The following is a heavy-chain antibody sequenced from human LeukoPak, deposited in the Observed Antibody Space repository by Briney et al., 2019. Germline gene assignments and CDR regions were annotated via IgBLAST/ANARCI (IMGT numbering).Heavy chain of an antibody. V-gene: IGHV3-23*01. J-gene: IGHJ6*03. Sequence: PGGSLRLSCAASGFTFSSYVMSWVRQAPGKGLEWVSTISGSGVSTYYADSVKGRFTISRDNSKNTLYLQMNSLRAEDTAVYYCARPSDYYYYYFYMDVWGIGTTVTVSS. D-gene: IGHD3-16*01. CDR2: ISGSGVST. CDR1: GFTFSSYV. CDR3: ARPSDYYYYYFYMDV.